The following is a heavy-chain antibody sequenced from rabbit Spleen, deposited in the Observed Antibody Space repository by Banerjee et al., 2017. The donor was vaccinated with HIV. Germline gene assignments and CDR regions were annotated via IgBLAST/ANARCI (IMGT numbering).Heavy chain of an antibody. CDR3: ARGSATMTMVITGFFLAL. Sequence: QEQLEESGGDLVKPGGTLTLTCKASGIDFSSSYYMCWVRQAPGKGLEWIACIGIDSGLTWYASWVNGRFSISKSTSLNTVTRQMTSLTAADTAAYFCARGSATMTMVITGFFLALRGPRTLVTVS. V-gene: IGHV1S43*01. J-gene: IGHJ4*01. D-gene: IGHD2-1*01. CDR2: IGIDSGLT. CDR1: GIDFSSSYY.